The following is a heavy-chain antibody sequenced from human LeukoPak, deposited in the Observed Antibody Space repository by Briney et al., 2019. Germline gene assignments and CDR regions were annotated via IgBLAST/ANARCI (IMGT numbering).Heavy chain of an antibody. V-gene: IGHV3-72*01. Sequence: GGALRVSCVTSGFTFNDHYLGWVRQAPGKGLEWVGRTRNRANSYTTEYAACVKGRFTISRDDSKNSLRLQMNSLKTEDTAFYYCVASIISPSNYWGQGTLVTVSS. J-gene: IGHJ4*02. CDR2: TRNRANSYTT. CDR1: GFTFNDHY. D-gene: IGHD3-10*01. CDR3: VASIISPSNY.